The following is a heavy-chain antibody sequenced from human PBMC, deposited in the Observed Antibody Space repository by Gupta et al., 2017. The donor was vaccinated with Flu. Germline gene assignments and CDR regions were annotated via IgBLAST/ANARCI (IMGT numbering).Heavy chain of an antibody. J-gene: IGHJ6*02. Sequence: QVQLVDSGGGVVQPGTSLRLSCAASGFTFSTYGMYWVRQAPGKGLEWVAVVSHDGGQNNYADSVKGRFTISRDNAKGTLYLEMNSLRSEDTALYYCAKDRVRRSSGYGMDLWGLGTTVTVSS. V-gene: IGHV3-30*18. CDR2: VSHDGGQN. CDR1: GFTFSTYG. D-gene: IGHD2-2*01. CDR3: AKDRVRRSSGYGMDL.